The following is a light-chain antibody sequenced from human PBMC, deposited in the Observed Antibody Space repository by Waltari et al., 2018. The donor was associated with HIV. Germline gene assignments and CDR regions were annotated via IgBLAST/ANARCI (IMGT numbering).Light chain of an antibody. CDR2: DAS. CDR1: LSVNRY. J-gene: IGKJ3*01. CDR3: QQRTNWPRA. Sequence: EIVLTQSPATLSLSPGERATLSCRASLSVNRYLAWFQQKPGQAPRLLMYDASNRAPGIPARFSGSGSGTDFTLNISRVESEDVAVYYCQQRTNWPRAFGPGTTVDIK. V-gene: IGKV3-11*01.